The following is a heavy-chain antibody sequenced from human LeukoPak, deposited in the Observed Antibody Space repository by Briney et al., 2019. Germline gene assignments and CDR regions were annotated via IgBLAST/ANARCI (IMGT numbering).Heavy chain of an antibody. Sequence: GGSLRLSCAASGFTFSSYGMHWVRQAPGKGLEWVAFIRYDGSNKYYADSVKGRFTISRDNSKNTMYLQMNSLRAEDTAVYYCAKGSSDYSNYYYYYIDVWGKGTTVTVSS. V-gene: IGHV3-30*02. CDR1: GFTFSSYG. J-gene: IGHJ6*03. CDR2: IRYDGSNK. CDR3: AKGSSDYSNYYYYYIDV. D-gene: IGHD4-11*01.